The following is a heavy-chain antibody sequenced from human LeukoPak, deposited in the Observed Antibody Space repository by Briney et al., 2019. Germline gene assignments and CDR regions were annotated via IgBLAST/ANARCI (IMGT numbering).Heavy chain of an antibody. V-gene: IGHV3-23*01. D-gene: IGHD6-19*01. CDR2: ISGSGGST. J-gene: IGHJ4*02. CDR3: AKDRYSSGWYDYFDY. CDR1: GFTFSSYA. Sequence: GGSLRLSCAASGFTFSSYAMSWVRQAPGKGLEWVSAISGSGGSTYYADSVKGRFTISRDNSKNTLYLQMNSLRAEDTAVYYCAKDRYSSGWYDYFDYWGQGTLVTVSS.